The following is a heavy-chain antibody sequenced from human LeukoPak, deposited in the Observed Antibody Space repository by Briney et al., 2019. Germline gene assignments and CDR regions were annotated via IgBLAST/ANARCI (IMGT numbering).Heavy chain of an antibody. D-gene: IGHD3-3*01. V-gene: IGHV4-39*01. CDR1: GGSISSSSYY. Sequence: PSETLSLTCTVSGGSISSSSYYWGWIRQPPGKGLEWIGSIYYSRSTYYNPSLKSRVTISVDTSKNQFSLKLSSVTAADTAVYYCARLENYYYYYMDVWGKGTTVTVSS. CDR3: ARLENYYYYYMDV. CDR2: IYYSRST. J-gene: IGHJ6*03.